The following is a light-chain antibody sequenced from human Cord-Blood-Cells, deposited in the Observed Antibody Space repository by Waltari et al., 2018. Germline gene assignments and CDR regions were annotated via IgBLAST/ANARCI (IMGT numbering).Light chain of an antibody. CDR2: DVS. CDR1: SSDVGGYNY. Sequence: QSALTQTASVSGSPGQSITISCTGTSSDVGGYNYVSWYQQHPGKAPKLLIYDVSNRPAEVSNRFSGFKSGNTASLTIAGLQAEDEADYYCSSYTSSSVGFGGGTRLTVL. J-gene: IGLJ2*01. V-gene: IGLV2-14*01. CDR3: SSYTSSSVG.